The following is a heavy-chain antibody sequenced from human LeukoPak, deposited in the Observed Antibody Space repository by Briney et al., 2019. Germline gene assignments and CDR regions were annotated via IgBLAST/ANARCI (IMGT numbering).Heavy chain of an antibody. V-gene: IGHV3-9*01. CDR3: AKSQSGYFDY. CDR1: GFTFDDYA. Sequence: PGRSLRLSCAASGFTFDDYAMHWVRQAPGKGLEWVSGISWNSGSIDYADSVKGRFTISRDNAKNSLYLQMNSLRPEDTALYYCAKSQSGYFDYWGQGTLVTVSS. D-gene: IGHD2-15*01. CDR2: ISWNSGSI. J-gene: IGHJ4*02.